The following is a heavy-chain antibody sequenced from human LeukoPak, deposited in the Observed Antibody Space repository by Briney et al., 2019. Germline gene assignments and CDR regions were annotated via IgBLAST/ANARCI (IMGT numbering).Heavy chain of an antibody. CDR3: ARRAYCSSTSCYLKGVYFDY. J-gene: IGHJ4*02. V-gene: IGHV3-9*01. D-gene: IGHD2-2*01. CDR2: ISWNSGSI. CDR1: GFTFDDYA. Sequence: PGRSLRLSCAASGFTFDDYAMHWVRQAPGKGLEWVSGISWNSGSIGYADSVKGRFTISRDNAKNSLYLQMNSLRAEDTAVYYCARRAYCSSTSCYLKGVYFDYWGQGTLVTVSS.